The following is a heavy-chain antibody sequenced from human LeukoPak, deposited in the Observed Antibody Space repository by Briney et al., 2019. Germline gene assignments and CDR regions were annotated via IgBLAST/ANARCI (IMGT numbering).Heavy chain of an antibody. CDR1: GFTFSNYA. V-gene: IGHV3-30*16. CDR2: ISYDGSNR. Sequence: GGSLRLSCAASGFTFSNYAMHWVRQAPGRGLEWVAVISYDGSNRYYAASVQGRITISRDTSKNTLLLQMNSLRAEDTAFYYCARDRSYYGSGIDSTPDHWGQGTLVTVSS. CDR3: ARDRSYYGSGIDSTPDH. J-gene: IGHJ5*02. D-gene: IGHD3-10*01.